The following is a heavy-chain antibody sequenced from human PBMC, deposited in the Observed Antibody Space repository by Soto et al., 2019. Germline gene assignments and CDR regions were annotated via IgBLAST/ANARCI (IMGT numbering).Heavy chain of an antibody. V-gene: IGHV1-46*01. D-gene: IGHD3-10*01. J-gene: IGHJ3*02. CDR2: INPNGGST. CDR3: VGEQWVRPGGGGTEPLDI. Sequence: QVQLVQSGAEVKKPGASVKISCEASGYSFTSQYVHWVRQAPGQGLEWMGIINPNGGSTTYAQKSKGGRHLARGDAPGTVDRGVGSPPSGDRAVFFGVGEQWVRPGGGGTEPLDIWGQGTMVTVAS. CDR1: GYSFTSQY.